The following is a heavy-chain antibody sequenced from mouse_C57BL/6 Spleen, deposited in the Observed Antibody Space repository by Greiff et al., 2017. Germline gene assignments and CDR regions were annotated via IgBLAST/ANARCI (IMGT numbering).Heavy chain of an antibody. Sequence: QVQLKQPGPELVRPGPSVKLSCKASGYTFTSYWMHWVKQRPGQGLEWIGVIDPSDSYTNYNQKFKGKATLTVDTASSTAYMQLSSLTSEDSAVYYCARRGSDYWGQGTSVTVSA. CDR1: GYTFTSYW. V-gene: IGHV1-59*01. CDR3: ARRGSDY. J-gene: IGHJ4*01. CDR2: IDPSDSYT.